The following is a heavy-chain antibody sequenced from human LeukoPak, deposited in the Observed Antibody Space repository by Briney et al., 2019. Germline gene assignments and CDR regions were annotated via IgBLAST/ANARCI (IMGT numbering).Heavy chain of an antibody. Sequence: GGSLRLSCAASGFAFSSYWMSWVRQAPGKGLEWVSAISGSGGSTYYADSVKGRFTISRDNSKNTLYLQMNSLRAEDTAVYYCTRGYSYGYTHWHFDYWGQGTLVTVSS. D-gene: IGHD5-18*01. CDR1: GFAFSSYW. V-gene: IGHV3-23*01. CDR2: ISGSGGST. J-gene: IGHJ4*02. CDR3: TRGYSYGYTHWHFDY.